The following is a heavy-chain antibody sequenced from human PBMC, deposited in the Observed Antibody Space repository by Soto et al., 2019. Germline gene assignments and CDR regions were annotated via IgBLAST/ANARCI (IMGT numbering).Heavy chain of an antibody. Sequence: ASVKVSCTASGYTLTGYYMHWVRQAPGQGLEWMGWINPNSGGTNYAQKFQGWVTMTRDTSISTAYMELSRLRSDDTAVYYCARQAIVGANYFDYWGQGTLVTVSS. D-gene: IGHD1-26*01. CDR2: INPNSGGT. V-gene: IGHV1-2*04. CDR3: ARQAIVGANYFDY. CDR1: GYTLTGYY. J-gene: IGHJ4*02.